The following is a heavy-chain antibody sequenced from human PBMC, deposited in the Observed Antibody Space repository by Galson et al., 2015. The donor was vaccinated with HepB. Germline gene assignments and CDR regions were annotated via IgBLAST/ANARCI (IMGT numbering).Heavy chain of an antibody. D-gene: IGHD3-9*01. V-gene: IGHV3-23*01. J-gene: IGHJ3*02. CDR3: AKEGLAYYDILTGSIAVSSEAFDI. CDR2: ISGSGGST. Sequence: SLRLSCAASGFTFSSYAMSWVRQAPGKGLEWVSAISGSGGSTYYADSVKGRFTISRDNSKNTLYLQMNSLRAEDTAVYYCAKEGLAYYDILTGSIAVSSEAFDIWGQGTMVTVSS. CDR1: GFTFSSYA.